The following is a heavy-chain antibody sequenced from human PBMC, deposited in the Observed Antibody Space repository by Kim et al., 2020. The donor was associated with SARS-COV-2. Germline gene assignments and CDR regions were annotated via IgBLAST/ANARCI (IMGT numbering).Heavy chain of an antibody. V-gene: IGHV3-48*04. CDR1: GFTFSSYS. Sequence: GGSLRLSCAASGFTFSSYSMNWVRQAPGKGLEWVSYISSSSSTIYYADSVKGRFTISRDNAKNSLYLQMNSLRAEDTAVYYCARDKTGWFDPWGQGTLVTVSS. J-gene: IGHJ5*02. CDR3: ARDKTGWFDP. CDR2: ISSSSSTI.